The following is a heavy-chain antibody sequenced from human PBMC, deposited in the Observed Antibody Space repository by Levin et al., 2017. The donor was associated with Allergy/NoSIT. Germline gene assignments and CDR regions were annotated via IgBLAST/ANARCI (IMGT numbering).Heavy chain of an antibody. D-gene: IGHD3-10*01. CDR2: IYNNGAT. CDR1: GDSIINSKYY. Sequence: SETLSLTCTVSGDSIINSKYYWGWVRQPPGKGLEWIGSIYNNGATYYSAPLKSRVAISVDTSKNQFSLKMTSVTVADTAVFYCARHWGVCREDTCFSPCFHPWGQGVLVNVSS. V-gene: IGHV4-39*01. J-gene: IGHJ5*02. CDR3: ARHWGVCREDTCFSPCFHP.